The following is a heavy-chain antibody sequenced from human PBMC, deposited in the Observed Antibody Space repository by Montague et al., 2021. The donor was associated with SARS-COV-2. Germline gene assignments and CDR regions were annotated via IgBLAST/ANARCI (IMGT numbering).Heavy chain of an antibody. J-gene: IGHJ5*02. D-gene: IGHD3-9*01. CDR3: ARPVPYYDILSSSTNWFDP. CDR2: IYYSGST. CDR1: GGSISSSSYY. Sequence: SETLSLTCTVSGGSISSSSYYWGWIRQPPGKGLEWIGSIYYSGSTXYNPSLKSRVTISVDTSKNQFSLKLSSVTAADTAVYYCARPVPYYDILSSSTNWFDPWGQGTLVTVSS. V-gene: IGHV4-39*01.